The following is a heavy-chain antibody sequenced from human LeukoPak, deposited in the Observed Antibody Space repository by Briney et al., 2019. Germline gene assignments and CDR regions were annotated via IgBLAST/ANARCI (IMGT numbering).Heavy chain of an antibody. CDR1: EFTCSNYA. J-gene: IGHJ4*02. Sequence: GGSLRLSCAASEFTCSNYALHWVRQAPGKGLQWVAVISYDGSNKYYADSVKGRFTISRDNSKNTLYLQMNSLRAEDTAVYYCASPYCSGGSCGFDYWGQGTLVTVSS. V-gene: IGHV3-30-3*01. CDR3: ASPYCSGGSCGFDY. D-gene: IGHD2-15*01. CDR2: ISYDGSNK.